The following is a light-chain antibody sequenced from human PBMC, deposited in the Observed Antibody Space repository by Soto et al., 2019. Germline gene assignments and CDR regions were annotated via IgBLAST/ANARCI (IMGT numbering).Light chain of an antibody. CDR1: NSDVGGYNY. J-gene: IGLJ1*01. V-gene: IGLV2-14*03. CDR2: DVS. CDR3: SSYTSRSTPYV. Sequence: QSALTQPASVSGSPGQSITISCTGTNSDVGGYNYVSWYQQFPGKAPKLMIYDVSSRPSGVSNRFSGFKSGNTASLTISGLQAEDEADYYCSSYTSRSTPYVFGTGTKLTVL.